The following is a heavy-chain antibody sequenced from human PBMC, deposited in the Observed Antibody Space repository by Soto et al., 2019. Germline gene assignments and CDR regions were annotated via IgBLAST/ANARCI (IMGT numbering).Heavy chain of an antibody. D-gene: IGHD3-10*01. CDR2: ISGSGGST. CDR1: GFTFSSYA. V-gene: IGHV3-23*01. Sequence: GGSLRLSCAASGFTFSSYAMSWVRQAPGKGLEWVSAISGSGGSTYYADSVKGRFTISRDNSKITLYLQMNSLRAEDTAVYYCAKSGVGFGSYYYYYMDVWGKGTTVTVSS. CDR3: AKSGVGFGSYYYYYMDV. J-gene: IGHJ6*03.